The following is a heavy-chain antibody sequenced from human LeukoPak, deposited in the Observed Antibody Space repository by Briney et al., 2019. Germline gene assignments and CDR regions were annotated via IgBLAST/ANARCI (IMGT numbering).Heavy chain of an antibody. J-gene: IGHJ4*02. CDR1: GFIFGDAA. CDR3: SQGGLYCGGHCATFDY. V-gene: IGHV3-49*03. CDR2: TKPKAYGGTT. Sequence: GGSLRLSCRASGFIFGDAAMNRFREAPGKGLEWGGLTKPKAYGGTTQYAASVIGRFSISRDDSKSIAYLQMNSLKTEDTAVYYCSQGGLYCGGHCATFDYWGQGTLVTVSS. D-gene: IGHD2-21*01.